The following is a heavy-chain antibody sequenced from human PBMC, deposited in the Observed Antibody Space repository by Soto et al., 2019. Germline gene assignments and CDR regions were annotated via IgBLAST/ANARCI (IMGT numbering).Heavy chain of an antibody. D-gene: IGHD1-1*01. Sequence: QAQLVQSGSEVREPGASVKVSCKASGYPFTTYGITWVRQAPGQGLEWLGWISAYTDNTNYAQNLQGRVTMTTDTSTSTAYMELRSLRSDDTAVYYCARENWNYDYYYGMDVWGQGTTVTVYS. CDR1: GYPFTTYG. J-gene: IGHJ6*02. V-gene: IGHV1-18*04. CDR3: ARENWNYDYYYGMDV. CDR2: ISAYTDNT.